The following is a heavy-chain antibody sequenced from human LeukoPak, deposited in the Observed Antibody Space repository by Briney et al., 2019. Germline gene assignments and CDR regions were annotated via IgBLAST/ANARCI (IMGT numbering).Heavy chain of an antibody. J-gene: IGHJ6*03. V-gene: IGHV3-23*01. CDR3: AKHTSYYYYYMDV. CDR2: ISGSGGST. Sequence: GGSLRLSCAASGVTFSSYAMSWARQAPGKGLEWGSTISGSGGSTYYADSVKGQFTISRDNSKNTLYLQMNSLRAADTAVYYCAKHTSYYYYYMDVWGKGTTVTVSS. D-gene: IGHD3-3*01. CDR1: GVTFSSYA.